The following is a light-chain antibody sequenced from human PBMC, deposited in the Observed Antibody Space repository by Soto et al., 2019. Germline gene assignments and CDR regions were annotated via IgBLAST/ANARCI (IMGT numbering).Light chain of an antibody. Sequence: QSVLTQPASVSGSPGQSITISCTGTSSDIGGYDYVFWYQQHPNKAPKNIIYEVSYRPSGVSDRFSGSKSGNTASLTISGLQADDEALYYCSSYTSGSIPVMFGGGTKLTVL. CDR2: EVS. CDR1: SSDIGGYDY. CDR3: SSYTSGSIPVM. V-gene: IGLV2-14*01. J-gene: IGLJ3*02.